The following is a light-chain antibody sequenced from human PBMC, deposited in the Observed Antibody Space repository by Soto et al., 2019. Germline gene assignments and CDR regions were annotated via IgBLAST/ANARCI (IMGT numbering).Light chain of an antibody. Sequence: QSALTQPASVSGSPGQSITISCTGTSSDVGNYNYVSWYQHHPGKAPKLLIYEVSYRPSGVSNRFSGSKSGNTASLTISGLQAEYESDYYCSSYTTSRTWVFGGGTKLTVL. CDR1: SSDVGNYNY. CDR3: SSYTTSRTWV. CDR2: EVS. V-gene: IGLV2-14*01. J-gene: IGLJ3*02.